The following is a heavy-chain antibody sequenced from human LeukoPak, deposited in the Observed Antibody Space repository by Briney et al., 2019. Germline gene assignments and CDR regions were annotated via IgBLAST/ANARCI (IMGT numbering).Heavy chain of an antibody. J-gene: IGHJ4*02. D-gene: IGHD3-22*01. Sequence: PSETLSLTCTVSGGSISSYYWSWIRQPPGKGLEWIGYIYYSGSTNYNPSLKSRVTISVDTSKNQFSLKLSSVTAADTAVYYCARGNYDSSGYYLRRVSSFDYWGQGTLVTVSS. V-gene: IGHV4-59*01. CDR2: IYYSGST. CDR3: ARGNYDSSGYYLRRVSSFDY. CDR1: GGSISSYY.